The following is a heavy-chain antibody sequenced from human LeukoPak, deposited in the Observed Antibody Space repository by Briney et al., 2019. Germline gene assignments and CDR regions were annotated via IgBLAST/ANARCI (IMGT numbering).Heavy chain of an antibody. CDR1: GLTFSNYW. J-gene: IGHJ4*02. D-gene: IGHD4/OR15-4a*01. CDR3: AKYGAPGWSGYLDY. Sequence: AGSLRLSCAASGLTFSNYWVTWVRQPPGKALEGVSSISGSGDSTYYADSVKGRFTISRDNSKNTLYLQMNSLRVEDTAIYYCAKYGAPGWSGYLDYWGQGTLVTVSS. V-gene: IGHV3-23*01. CDR2: ISGSGDST.